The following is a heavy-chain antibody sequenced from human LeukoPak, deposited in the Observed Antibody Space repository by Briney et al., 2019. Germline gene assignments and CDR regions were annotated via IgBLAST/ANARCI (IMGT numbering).Heavy chain of an antibody. CDR3: AREAMTTVTTFVRVLPVYYYMDV. V-gene: IGHV3-11*04. CDR1: GFTFSDYN. Sequence: AGGSLRLSCAASGFTFSDYNMRWIRQAPGKGLEWVSSISRSGSTKYYADSVKGRFTISRDNAKNSLYLQMNSLRAEDTAVYYCAREAMTTVTTFVRVLPVYYYMDVWGKGTTVTISS. D-gene: IGHD4-17*01. J-gene: IGHJ6*03. CDR2: ISRSGSTK.